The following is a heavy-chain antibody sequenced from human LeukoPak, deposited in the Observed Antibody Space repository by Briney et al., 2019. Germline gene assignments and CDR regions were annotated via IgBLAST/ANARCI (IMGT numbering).Heavy chain of an antibody. CDR2: IYTSGST. Sequence: SETLSLTCTVSGGSISSYYWSWIRQPAGKGLEWIGRIYTSGSTNYNPSLKSRVTMSVDTSKNQFSLKLSSVTAADTAVYYCARDAPYGSGSYHDYWAREPWSPSPQ. D-gene: IGHD3-10*01. V-gene: IGHV4-4*07. CDR3: ARDAPYGSGSYHDY. CDR1: GGSISSYY. J-gene: IGHJ4*02.